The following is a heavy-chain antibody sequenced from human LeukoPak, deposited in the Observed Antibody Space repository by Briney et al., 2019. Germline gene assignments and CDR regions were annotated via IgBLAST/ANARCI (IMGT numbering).Heavy chain of an antibody. J-gene: IGHJ4*02. CDR1: GGTLSSYA. CDR3: ARWTGYSSGWYAFDY. Sequence: ASVKVSCKASGGTLSSYAISWVRQAPGQGLEWMGRIIPILGIANYAQKFQGRVTITADKSTSTAYMELSSLRSEDTAVYYCARWTGYSSGWYAFDYWGQGTLVTVSS. CDR2: IIPILGIA. D-gene: IGHD6-19*01. V-gene: IGHV1-69*04.